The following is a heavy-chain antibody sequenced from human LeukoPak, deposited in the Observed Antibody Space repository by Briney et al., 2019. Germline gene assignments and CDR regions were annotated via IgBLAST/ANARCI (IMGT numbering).Heavy chain of an antibody. D-gene: IGHD3-22*01. J-gene: IGHJ3*02. V-gene: IGHV3-23*01. CDR2: ISGGGDTT. CDR3: AKIARYYDSSGYPDLDPFDI. Sequence: GGSLRLSCAASAFTFSSYGMSWVRQAPGRGLEWDSAISGGGDTTYYADSVRGRFTISRDNSRNTLYLQMNSLRAEDTAVYYCAKIARYYDSSGYPDLDPFDIWGQGTRVTVSS. CDR1: AFTFSSYG.